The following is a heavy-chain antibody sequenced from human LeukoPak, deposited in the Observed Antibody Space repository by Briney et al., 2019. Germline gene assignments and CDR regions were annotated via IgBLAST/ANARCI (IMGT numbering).Heavy chain of an antibody. Sequence: GSLRLSCAASGFTFSNYGMHWVRQAPGKGLEWVAVISYDGSNKYYADSVKGRFTISRDNSKNTLYLQMNSLRAEDTAVYYCVGDAPWLDPWGQGTLVTVSS. CDR2: ISYDGSNK. CDR1: GFTFSNYG. J-gene: IGHJ5*02. CDR3: VGDAPWLDP. V-gene: IGHV3-30*03. D-gene: IGHD3-10*01.